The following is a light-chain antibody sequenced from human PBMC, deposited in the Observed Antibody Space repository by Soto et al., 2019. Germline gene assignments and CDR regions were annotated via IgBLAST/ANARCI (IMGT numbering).Light chain of an antibody. CDR1: QSVSTN. CDR3: QQGDIWPWT. Sequence: EIVMTQSPVTLSVSPGERATLSCRASQSVSTNLAWYQQKPGQGPRLLIYSASTGATGIPARFSASGSGTEFTLTISTLQSEDFAVYYCQQGDIWPWTFGQGTKVEMK. J-gene: IGKJ1*01. CDR2: SAS. V-gene: IGKV3-15*01.